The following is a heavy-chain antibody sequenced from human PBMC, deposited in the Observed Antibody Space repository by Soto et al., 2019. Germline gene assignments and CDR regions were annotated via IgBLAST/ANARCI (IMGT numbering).Heavy chain of an antibody. D-gene: IGHD1-26*01. CDR2: IYYSGGT. Sequence: SETLSLTCSVSGGPMTSGAYYWSWIRQPPGEGLEWMGYIYYSGGTSSSPSLESRLTLSVDTSRNQFSLKLRSVTAADTAVYYCVRWDSGSPDHWGQGTLVTVSS. J-gene: IGHJ4*02. CDR1: GGPMTSGAYY. CDR3: VRWDSGSPDH. V-gene: IGHV4-30-4*01.